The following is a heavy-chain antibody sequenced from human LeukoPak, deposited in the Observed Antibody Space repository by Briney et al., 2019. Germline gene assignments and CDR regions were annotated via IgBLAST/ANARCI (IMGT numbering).Heavy chain of an antibody. Sequence: SETLSLTCAVYGGSFSGYYWSWIRQPPGKGLEWIGEINHSGSTNYNPSLKSRVTISVDTSKNQFSLKLSSVTAADTAVYYCARGSDDYGGNYLFDYWGQGTLVTVSP. CDR1: GGSFSGYY. V-gene: IGHV4-34*01. CDR2: INHSGST. J-gene: IGHJ4*02. CDR3: ARGSDDYGGNYLFDY. D-gene: IGHD4-23*01.